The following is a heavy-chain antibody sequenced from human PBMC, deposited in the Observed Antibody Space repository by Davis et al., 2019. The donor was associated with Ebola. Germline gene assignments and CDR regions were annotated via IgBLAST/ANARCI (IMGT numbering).Heavy chain of an antibody. CDR2: ISAYNGNT. D-gene: IGHD3-10*01. V-gene: IGHV1-18*04. CDR3: ARDREWFGELHFDY. J-gene: IGHJ4*02. Sequence: ASVKVSCKASGYTFTSYGISWVRQAPGQGLEWMGWISAYNGNTNYAQKLQGRVTMTTDTSTSTAYMELRSLRSDDTAVYYCARDREWFGELHFDYWGQGTLVTVSS. CDR1: GYTFTSYG.